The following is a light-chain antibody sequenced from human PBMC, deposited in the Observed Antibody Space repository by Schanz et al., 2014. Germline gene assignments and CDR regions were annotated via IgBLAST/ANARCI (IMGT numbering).Light chain of an antibody. CDR2: DAS. CDR1: QSISSW. V-gene: IGKV1-5*01. J-gene: IGKJ4*01. CDR3: QQYNSYSLT. Sequence: DIQMPQSPSTLSASVGDRVTITCRASQSISSWLAWYQQKPGKAPKLLICDASSLESGVPSRFSGSGSGTEFTLTISSLQPDDFATYYCQQYNSYSLTFGGGTKVEIK.